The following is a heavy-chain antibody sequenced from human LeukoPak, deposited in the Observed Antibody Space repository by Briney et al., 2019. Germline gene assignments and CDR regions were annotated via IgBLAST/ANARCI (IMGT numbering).Heavy chain of an antibody. Sequence: GGSLRLSCAASGFTFSDYYMSWIRQAPGKGLEWVSYISSSGSTIYYADSVKGRFTISRDNAKNSLYLQMNSLRAEDTAVYYCAQTEGSGWYRGPFDYWGQGTLVTVSS. CDR2: ISSSGSTI. CDR3: AQTEGSGWYRGPFDY. D-gene: IGHD6-19*01. V-gene: IGHV3-11*01. J-gene: IGHJ4*02. CDR1: GFTFSDYY.